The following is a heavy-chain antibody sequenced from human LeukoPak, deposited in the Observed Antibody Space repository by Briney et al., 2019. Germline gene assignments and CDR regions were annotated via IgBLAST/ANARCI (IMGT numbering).Heavy chain of an antibody. V-gene: IGHV3-7*04. CDR3: ARKGGNLIFDY. CDR1: GFIFTTDW. Sequence: GGSLRLACAAFGFIFTTDWMKCDRQAPGKGLEWVASIKQDGSEKYYVDSVKGRFTISRDNAKNSLYLQMNSLRAEDTAVFYCARKGGNLIFDYWGQGTLVTVSS. J-gene: IGHJ4*02. D-gene: IGHD4-23*01. CDR2: IKQDGSEK.